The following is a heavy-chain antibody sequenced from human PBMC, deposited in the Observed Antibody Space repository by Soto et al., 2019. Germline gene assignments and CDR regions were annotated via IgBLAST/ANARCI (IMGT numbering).Heavy chain of an antibody. CDR3: ARDYYDSSGYYEAFDI. CDR1: GFTFSSYS. V-gene: IGHV3-48*02. Sequence: GGSLRLSCAASGFTFSSYSMNWVRQAPGKGLEWVSYISSSSSTIHYADSVKGRFTISRDNAKNSLYLQMNSLRDEDTAVYYCARDYYDSSGYYEAFDIWGQGTMVTVSS. J-gene: IGHJ3*02. CDR2: ISSSSSTI. D-gene: IGHD3-22*01.